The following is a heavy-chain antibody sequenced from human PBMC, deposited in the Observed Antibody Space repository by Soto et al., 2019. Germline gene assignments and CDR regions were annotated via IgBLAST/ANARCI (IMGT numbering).Heavy chain of an antibody. J-gene: IGHJ4*02. CDR3: ARDIMTVFRVADHFDY. V-gene: IGHV1-18*01. D-gene: IGHD6-19*01. CDR1: GYTFTTYG. CDR2: ISAYNGNT. Sequence: ASVKVSCKASGYTFTTYGISWVRQAPGQGLEWMGWISAYNGNTNYAQKLQGRVTMTTDTSTSTAYMELRSLRSDDTAVYYCARDIMTVFRVADHFDYWGQGTLVTVSS.